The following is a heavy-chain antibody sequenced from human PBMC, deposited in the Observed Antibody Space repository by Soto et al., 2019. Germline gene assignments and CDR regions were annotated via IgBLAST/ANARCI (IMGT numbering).Heavy chain of an antibody. Sequence: GGSKRLSYAASGLTIEDYAMHWIRQTPGKGLEWVSGISWNSGSIGYADSVKGRFTVSRDNAKNSLYLQMNSLRAEDTALYYCAKDIAVVVTTGFDYWGQGTLVTVSS. CDR3: AKDIAVVVTTGFDY. J-gene: IGHJ4*02. D-gene: IGHD2-21*02. V-gene: IGHV3-9*01. CDR2: ISWNSGSI. CDR1: GLTIEDYA.